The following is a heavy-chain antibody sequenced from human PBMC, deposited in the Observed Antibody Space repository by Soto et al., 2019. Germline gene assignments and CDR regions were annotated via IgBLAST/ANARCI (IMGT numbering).Heavy chain of an antibody. CDR3: ARAVAVPADFDY. CDR1: GYTFTSYA. V-gene: IGHV1-3*05. Sequence: QVQLVQSGAEEKKPGASVKVSCKASGYTFTSYAMHWVRQAPGQRLEWMGWINAGNGNTKYSQKFQGRVTITRDTSASTAYRELSSLRSEDTAVYYCARAVAVPADFDYWGQGPLVTVSS. CDR2: INAGNGNT. J-gene: IGHJ4*02. D-gene: IGHD6-19*01.